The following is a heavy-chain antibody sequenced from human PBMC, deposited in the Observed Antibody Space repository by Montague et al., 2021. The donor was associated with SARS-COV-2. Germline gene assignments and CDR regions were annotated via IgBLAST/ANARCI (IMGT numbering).Heavy chain of an antibody. J-gene: IGHJ6*02. D-gene: IGHD4-17*01. Sequence: SETLSPTRAVYGGSFSGYYWSWIRQPPGKGLEWIGEINHSGSTNYNPSLKSRVTISVDTSKNQFSLELSSVTAADTAVYYCARALPVTTFFYSYYGMDVWGQGTTVTVSS. CDR1: GGSFSGYY. CDR2: INHSGST. CDR3: ARALPVTTFFYSYYGMDV. V-gene: IGHV4-34*01.